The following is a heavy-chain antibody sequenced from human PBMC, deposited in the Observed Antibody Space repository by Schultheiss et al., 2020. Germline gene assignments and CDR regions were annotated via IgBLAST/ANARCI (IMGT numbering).Heavy chain of an antibody. V-gene: IGHV3-48*02. Sequence: GGSLRLSCAASGFTFSSYSMNWVRQAPGKGLEWVSYISSTSSTIYYADSVKGRFTISRDNAKNTLYLQMNSLRDEDTAVYYCARVDDFLNFGMDVWGQGTTVTVYS. D-gene: IGHD3/OR15-3a*01. CDR2: ISSTSSTI. CDR3: ARVDDFLNFGMDV. J-gene: IGHJ6*02. CDR1: GFTFSSYS.